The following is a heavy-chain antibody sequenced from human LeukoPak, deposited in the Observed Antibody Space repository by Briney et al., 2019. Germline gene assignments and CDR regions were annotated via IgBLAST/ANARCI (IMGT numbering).Heavy chain of an antibody. CDR1: GFIFSRYT. Sequence: PGGSLRLSCAASGFIFSRYTMTWVRQAPGKGLEWVSSITSSSFHMYYADSVKGRVTISRDNAKNSLYLQMNSLRADDTAVYYCAGGGNYYYYMDVWGKGTTVTVSS. J-gene: IGHJ6*03. V-gene: IGHV3-21*01. CDR3: AGGGNYYYYMDV. D-gene: IGHD2-15*01. CDR2: ITSSSFHM.